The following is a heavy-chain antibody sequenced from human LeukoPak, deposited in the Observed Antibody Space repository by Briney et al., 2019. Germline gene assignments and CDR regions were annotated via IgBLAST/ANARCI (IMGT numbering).Heavy chain of an antibody. J-gene: IGHJ4*02. CDR3: ARATPSDY. V-gene: IGHV3-64*01. CDR1: GFTFSSYA. Sequence: GGSLRLSCAASGFTFSSYAMHWVRQAPGKGLEHVSAISSNGGSTYYANSVKGRFTISRDNPKNTVYLQMGSLRAEDMAVYYCARATPSDYWGQGTLVTVSS. CDR2: ISSNGGST.